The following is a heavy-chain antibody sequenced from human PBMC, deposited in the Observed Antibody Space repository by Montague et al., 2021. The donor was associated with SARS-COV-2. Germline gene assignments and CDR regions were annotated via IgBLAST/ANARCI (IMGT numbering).Heavy chain of an antibody. CDR1: GGSIRSYY. V-gene: IGHV4-59*01. Sequence: SETLSLTCSFSGGSIRSYYWSWIRLPPGKPLEWLGYIYYTGETTHSPSLKSRVTISVDTSRSQFSLRLTSVTAAGTAVYFCARFWSGYVDKWSQGTLVTVSS. D-gene: IGHD3-3*01. CDR3: ARFWSGYVDK. CDR2: IYYTGET. J-gene: IGHJ4*02.